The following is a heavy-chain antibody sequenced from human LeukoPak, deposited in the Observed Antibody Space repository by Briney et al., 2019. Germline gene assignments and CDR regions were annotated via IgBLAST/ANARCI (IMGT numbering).Heavy chain of an antibody. V-gene: IGHV3-21*01. CDR3: ARDPSEMRSGWYADY. J-gene: IGHJ4*02. Sequence: GGSLRLSCAASGFTFSSYSMNWVRQAPGKGLEWVSSISSSSSYIYYADSVKGRFTISRDNAKNSLYLQMNSPRAEDTAVYYCARDPSEMRSGWYADYWGQGTLVTVSS. D-gene: IGHD6-19*01. CDR1: GFTFSSYS. CDR2: ISSSSSYI.